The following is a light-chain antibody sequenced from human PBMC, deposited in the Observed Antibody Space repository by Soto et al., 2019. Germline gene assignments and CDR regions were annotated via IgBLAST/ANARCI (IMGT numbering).Light chain of an antibody. CDR2: KAS. CDR3: QQYNSQWT. CDR1: QSISSW. J-gene: IGKJ1*01. V-gene: IGKV1-5*03. Sequence: DIQMTQSPTTLSTALGDRVPITCRASQSISSWLAWYQQKPGRAPKLLIYKASSLESGVPSRFSGSGSGTEFTLTISSLQPDDFATYYCQQYNSQWTFGQGTNVDI.